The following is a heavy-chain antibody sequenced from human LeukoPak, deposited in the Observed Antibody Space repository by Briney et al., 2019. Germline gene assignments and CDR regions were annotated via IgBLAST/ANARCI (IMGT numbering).Heavy chain of an antibody. J-gene: IGHJ3*02. Sequence: GASVKVSCKASGYTFTSHHMHWVRQAPGQGLEWMGIINPSGGSIRYAQKFQGRVTMTRDTSTSTVYMELSSLRSEDTAVYYCARGRNYYDSSGYYYEGDAFDIWGQGTMVTVSS. CDR3: ARGRNYYDSSGYYYEGDAFDI. D-gene: IGHD3-22*01. CDR1: GYTFTSHH. CDR2: INPSGGSI. V-gene: IGHV1-46*01.